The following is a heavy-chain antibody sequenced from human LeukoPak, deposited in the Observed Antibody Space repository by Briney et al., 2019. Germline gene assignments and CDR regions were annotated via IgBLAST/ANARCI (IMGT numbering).Heavy chain of an antibody. Sequence: SETLSLTCTVSGGSISSGGYYWSWIRQHPGKGLEWIGYIYYSGSTYYNPSLKSRVTISVDTSKNQFSLKLSSVTAADTAVYYCARDRVGATPIPYYFDYWGQGTLVTVSS. CDR1: GGSISSGGYY. J-gene: IGHJ4*02. CDR3: ARDRVGATPIPYYFDY. CDR2: IYYSGST. V-gene: IGHV4-31*03. D-gene: IGHD1-26*01.